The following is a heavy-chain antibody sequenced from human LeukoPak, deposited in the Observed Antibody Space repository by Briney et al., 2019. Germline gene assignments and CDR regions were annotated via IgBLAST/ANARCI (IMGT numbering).Heavy chain of an antibody. D-gene: IGHD6-19*01. CDR2: INHSGST. Sequence: PSETLSLTCAVYGGSFSGYYWSWIRQPPGKGLEWIGEINHSGSTNYNPSLKSRVTISVDTSKNQFSLKLSSVTAADTAVYYCARIDGGLVRWFDPWGQGTLVTVSS. V-gene: IGHV4-34*01. CDR3: ARIDGGLVRWFDP. CDR1: GGSFSGYY. J-gene: IGHJ5*02.